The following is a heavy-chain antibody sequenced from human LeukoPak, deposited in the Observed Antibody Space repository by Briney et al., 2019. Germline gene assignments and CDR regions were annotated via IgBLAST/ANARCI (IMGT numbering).Heavy chain of an antibody. CDR2: IYHSGST. V-gene: IGHV4-30-2*01. D-gene: IGHD3-16*01. CDR1: GGSISSGGYS. Sequence: SQTLSLTCAVSGGSISSGGYSWSWIRQPPGKGLEWIGYIYHSGSTYYNPSLKSRVTISVDRSKNQFSLKLSSVTAADTAVYYCARATFSGTTGKWGQGTLVTVSS. CDR3: ARATFSGTTGK. J-gene: IGHJ4*02.